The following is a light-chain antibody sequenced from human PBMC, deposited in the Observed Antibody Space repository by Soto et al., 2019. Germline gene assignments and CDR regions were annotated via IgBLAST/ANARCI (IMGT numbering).Light chain of an antibody. V-gene: IGKV3D-15*01. CDR1: QRVIGN. CDR2: GAS. J-gene: IGKJ4*01. Sequence: EVVMTQSPATLSVSPGERANLSCRASQRVIGNLAWYQQKPGRAPRLLIYGASARASGIPARFSGSGSGTEFTLTISSLHSEDFAVYYCQQYNNWPLTFGGGTKVEIK. CDR3: QQYNNWPLT.